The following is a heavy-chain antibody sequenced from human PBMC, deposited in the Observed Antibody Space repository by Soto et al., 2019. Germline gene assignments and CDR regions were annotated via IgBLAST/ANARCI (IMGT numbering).Heavy chain of an antibody. CDR1: GGSISSYY. CDR2: IYYSGST. V-gene: IGHV4-59*01. J-gene: IGHJ4*02. Sequence: SETLSLTCTVSGGSISSYYWSWIRQPPGKGLEWIGYIYYSGSTNYNPSLKSRVTISVDTSKNQFSLKLSSVTAADTAVYYCARVSARQRWLQFDYWGQGTLVTVSS. CDR3: ARVSARQRWLQFDY. D-gene: IGHD5-12*01.